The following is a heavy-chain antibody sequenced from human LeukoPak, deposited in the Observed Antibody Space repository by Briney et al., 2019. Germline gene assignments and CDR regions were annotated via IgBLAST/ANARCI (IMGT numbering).Heavy chain of an antibody. V-gene: IGHV3-64D*06. Sequence: GGSLRLSCSASGFTFSTYTMHWVRQAPGKGPEYVSVISSNGGSTYYADSVKGRFTISRDNSKNTLYLQMTSLRAEDTAVYYCVKVTGDGAFDIWGQGTMVTVSS. J-gene: IGHJ3*02. CDR1: GFTFSTYT. CDR2: ISSNGGST. D-gene: IGHD7-27*01. CDR3: VKVTGDGAFDI.